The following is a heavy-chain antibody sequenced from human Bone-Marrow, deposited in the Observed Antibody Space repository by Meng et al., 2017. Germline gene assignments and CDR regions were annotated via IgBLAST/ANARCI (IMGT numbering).Heavy chain of an antibody. CDR3: ARGRGSGWTYYFDY. CDR2: IWYDGSNK. V-gene: IGHV3-33*01. Sequence: QVQLVPSGAEVKKPGSSVKVSCKASGGTFSSYAISWVRQAPGQGLEWMAVIWYDGSNKYYADSVKGRFTISRDNSKNTLYLQMNSLRAEDTAVYYCARGRGSGWTYYFDYWGQGTLVTVSS. CDR1: GGTFSSYA. J-gene: IGHJ4*02. D-gene: IGHD6-19*01.